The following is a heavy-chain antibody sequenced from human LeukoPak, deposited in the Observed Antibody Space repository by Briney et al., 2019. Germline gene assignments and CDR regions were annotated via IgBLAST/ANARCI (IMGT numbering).Heavy chain of an antibody. CDR3: ARNLGQTWGTVTTDLRYFDH. CDR1: GASIITTNYY. Sequence: SSETLSLTCTVSGASIITTNYYWGWIRQPPGKGLEWIGSISYSGNAYYNPSLRSRLSISMDASKNQFSLKVRSVTAADTDVYYCARNLGQTWGTVTTDLRYFDHWGQGTLVPVSS. V-gene: IGHV4-39*01. D-gene: IGHD4-11*01. J-gene: IGHJ4*02. CDR2: ISYSGNA.